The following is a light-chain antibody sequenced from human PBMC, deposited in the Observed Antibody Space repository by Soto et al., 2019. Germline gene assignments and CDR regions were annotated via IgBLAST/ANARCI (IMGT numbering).Light chain of an antibody. J-gene: IGKJ5*01. CDR1: QDINKF. Sequence: DLQMTQSPSSLSASVGDRVTITCQASQDINKFLNWYQQKPGKAPKLLIYEASNLKTGVPSRFSGSGSGTDFTFTISYLQPEDIATYYCQQYDNLPITFGQGTRLENK. V-gene: IGKV1-33*01. CDR2: EAS. CDR3: QQYDNLPIT.